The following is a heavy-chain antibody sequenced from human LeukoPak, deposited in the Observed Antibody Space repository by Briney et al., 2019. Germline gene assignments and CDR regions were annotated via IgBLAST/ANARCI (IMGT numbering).Heavy chain of an antibody. CDR3: AKDLVMDSSSCPDY. CDR2: ISGSGGYT. CDR1: GFIFSTYA. Sequence: GGSLRLSCAASGFIFSTYAMSWVRQGPGKGLEWVSGISGSGGYTYYMDSVKGRFTISRDNSKNTLYLQMNSLRAEDTAVYYCAKDLVMDSSSCPDYWGQGTLVTVSS. V-gene: IGHV3-23*01. D-gene: IGHD6-13*01. J-gene: IGHJ4*02.